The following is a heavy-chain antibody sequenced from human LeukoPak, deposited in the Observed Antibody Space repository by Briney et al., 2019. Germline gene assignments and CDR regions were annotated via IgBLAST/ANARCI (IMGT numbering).Heavy chain of an antibody. Sequence: GGSLRLSCAASGFTFSSYSMNWVRQAPGKGLKWVSSISSSSSYMYYADSGKGRFTISRDNARNSLYLQMNSLRAEDTAVYYCARDGSYYYDSSGYYYDYGMDVWGQGTTVTVSS. D-gene: IGHD3-22*01. CDR3: ARDGSYYYDSSGYYYDYGMDV. J-gene: IGHJ6*02. CDR2: ISSSSSYM. V-gene: IGHV3-21*01. CDR1: GFTFSSYS.